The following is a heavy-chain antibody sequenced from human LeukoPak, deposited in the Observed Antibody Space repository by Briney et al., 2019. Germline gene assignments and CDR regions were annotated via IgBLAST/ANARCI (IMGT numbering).Heavy chain of an antibody. CDR3: ARDMSWSGYYYDY. V-gene: IGHV1-2*02. CDR2: INPNSGGT. J-gene: IGHJ4*02. CDR1: GYTFTGYY. Sequence: ASVKVSCKASGYTFTGYYMHWVRQAPGQGLEWMGWINPNSGGTNYAQKFQSRVTMTRDTSISTAYMELSRLRSDDTAVYYCARDMSWSGYYYDYWGQGTLVTVSS. D-gene: IGHD3-3*01.